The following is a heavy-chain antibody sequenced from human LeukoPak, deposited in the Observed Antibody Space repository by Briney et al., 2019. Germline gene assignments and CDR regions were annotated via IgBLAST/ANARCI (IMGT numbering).Heavy chain of an antibody. CDR1: GGSISGYF. J-gene: IGHJ4*02. D-gene: IGHD1-26*01. CDR3: ARASRIGGLTSDY. Sequence: PSETLSLTCTVSGGSISGYFWNWIRQPAGKGLEWIGRIYSTGSSGFNPSLESRVTMSVDTSKNQFSLNLNSVTAADTAVYYCARASRIGGLTSDYWGQGTLVTVSS. CDR2: IYSTGSS. V-gene: IGHV4-4*07.